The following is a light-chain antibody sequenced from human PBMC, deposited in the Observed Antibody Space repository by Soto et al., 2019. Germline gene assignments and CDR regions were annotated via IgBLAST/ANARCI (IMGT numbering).Light chain of an antibody. J-gene: IGLJ1*01. V-gene: IGLV2-14*01. Sequence: QSALTQPASVSGSPGQSITISCTGTCSDVGGYNYVSWYQQHPGKAPKLMIYDVSNRPSGVSNRFSGSKSGNTASLTISGLQAEDEADYYCSSYTSSSTPYVFGTGTKLTVL. CDR2: DVS. CDR3: SSYTSSSTPYV. CDR1: CSDVGGYNY.